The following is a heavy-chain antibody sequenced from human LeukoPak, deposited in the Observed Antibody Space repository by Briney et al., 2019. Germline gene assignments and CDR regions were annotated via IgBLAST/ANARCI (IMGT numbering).Heavy chain of an antibody. CDR3: ARDGSAYSSGWPPKFDP. D-gene: IGHD6-19*01. J-gene: IGHJ5*02. V-gene: IGHV3-66*01. Sequence: GGSLRLSCAASGFTVSSNYMSWVRQAPGKGLEWVSVIYSGGSTYYADSVKGRFTISRDNSKNTLYLQMNSLRAEDTAVYYCARDGSAYSSGWPPKFDPWGQGTLVTVSS. CDR1: GFTVSSNY. CDR2: IYSGGST.